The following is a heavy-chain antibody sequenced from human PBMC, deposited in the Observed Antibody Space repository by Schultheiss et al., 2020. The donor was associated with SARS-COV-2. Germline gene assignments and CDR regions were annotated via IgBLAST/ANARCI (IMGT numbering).Heavy chain of an antibody. CDR1: AFIFRTYN. CDR2: ISSSSSYI. Sequence: GESLKISCAASAFIFRTYNMNWVRQAPGKGLEWVSSISSSSSYIYYADSLKGRFTISRDNAKNSLYLQMNSLRAEDTAVYYCARLPTGFPNWFDPWGQGTLVTVSS. CDR3: ARLPTGFPNWFDP. V-gene: IGHV3-21*01. D-gene: IGHD3-9*01. J-gene: IGHJ5*02.